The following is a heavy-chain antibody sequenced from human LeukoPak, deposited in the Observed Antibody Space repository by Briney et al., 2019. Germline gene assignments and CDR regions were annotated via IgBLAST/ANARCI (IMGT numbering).Heavy chain of an antibody. Sequence: SQTLSLTCTVSGGSISSGGYYWSWIRQHPGKGLEWTGYIYYSGSTYYNPSLKSRVTISVDTSKNQFSLKLSSVTAADTAVYYCARVIVVVPAATVGATGGWFDPWGQGTLVTVSS. CDR1: GGSISSGGYY. CDR3: ARVIVVVPAATVGATGGWFDP. D-gene: IGHD2-2*01. J-gene: IGHJ5*02. V-gene: IGHV4-31*03. CDR2: IYYSGST.